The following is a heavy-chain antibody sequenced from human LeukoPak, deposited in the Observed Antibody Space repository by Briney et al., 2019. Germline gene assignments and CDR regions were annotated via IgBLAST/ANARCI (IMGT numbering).Heavy chain of an antibody. CDR3: AREVITPGDSDGFDL. CDR2: IAHSGST. J-gene: IGHJ3*01. Sequence: SETLSLTCAVSGYSISSGYYWGWIRQPPGKGLEWIGSIAHSGSTYYNPSLKSRVTILLDTSKNQFSLKLSSVTAADTAIYYCAREVITPGDSDGFDLWGQGTMVSVSS. V-gene: IGHV4-38-2*01. D-gene: IGHD2-2*01. CDR1: GYSISSGYY.